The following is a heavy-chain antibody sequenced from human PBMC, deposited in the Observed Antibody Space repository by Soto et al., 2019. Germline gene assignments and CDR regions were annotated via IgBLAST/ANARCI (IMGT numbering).Heavy chain of an antibody. J-gene: IGHJ6*02. Sequence: ASVKVSCKASGGTFSNYARHWVRPAPGQGLELLGWLSAYNGNTNYAQKLQGRVTMTTDTSTSTAYIELRNLISDDTAVYYCARHVELLFYYYGMDVWGQGTIVTVSS. D-gene: IGHD1-26*01. CDR1: GGTFSNYA. CDR3: ARHVELLFYYYGMDV. CDR2: LSAYNGNT. V-gene: IGHV1-18*01.